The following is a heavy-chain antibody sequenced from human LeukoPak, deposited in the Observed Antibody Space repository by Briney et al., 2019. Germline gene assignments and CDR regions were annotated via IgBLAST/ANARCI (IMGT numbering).Heavy chain of an antibody. J-gene: IGHJ4*02. V-gene: IGHV4-61*01. CDR1: GGSVSSGSSY. CDR2: IYYSGTT. D-gene: IGHD4-17*01. CDR3: ARSGRSDYGDYYGY. Sequence: SETLSLTCTVSGGSVSSGSSYWSWIRQPPGKGLEWIGYIYYSGTTRYNPSLKSRVTISVDRSKNQFSLKLTSVTAADTAVYYCARSGRSDYGDYYGYWGQGTLVTVSS.